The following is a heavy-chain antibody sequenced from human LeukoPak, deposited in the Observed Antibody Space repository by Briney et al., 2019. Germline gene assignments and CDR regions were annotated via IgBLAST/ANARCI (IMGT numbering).Heavy chain of an antibody. J-gene: IGHJ4*02. CDR1: GYTFTSYG. CDR2: INTNTGNP. CDR3: ARDSQPGPSSGHPLDY. V-gene: IGHV7-4-1*02. D-gene: IGHD3-22*01. Sequence: GASVKVSCKASGYTFTSYGISWVRQAPGQGLEWMGWINTNTGNPTYAQGFTGRFVFSLDTSVSTAYLQISSLKAEDTAVYYCARDSQPGPSSGHPLDYWGQGTLVTVSS.